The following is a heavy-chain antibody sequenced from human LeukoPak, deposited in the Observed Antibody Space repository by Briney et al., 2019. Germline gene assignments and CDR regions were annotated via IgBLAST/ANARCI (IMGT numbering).Heavy chain of an antibody. J-gene: IGHJ4*02. D-gene: IGHD5-24*01. CDR2: INHSGST. Sequence: PSETLSLTCAVYGGSFSGYYWSWIRQPPGKGLEWIGEINHSGSTNYNPSLKSRVTISIDTSKNQFSLKLNSVTAGDTAVYYCARQGYSYALLDYWGQGTLVTVSS. V-gene: IGHV4-34*01. CDR3: ARQGYSYALLDY. CDR1: GGSFSGYY.